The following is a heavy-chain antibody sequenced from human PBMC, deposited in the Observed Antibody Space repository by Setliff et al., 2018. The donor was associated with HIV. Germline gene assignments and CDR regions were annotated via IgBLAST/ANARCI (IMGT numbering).Heavy chain of an antibody. J-gene: IGHJ4*02. CDR1: GYSISSGYY. D-gene: IGHD6-13*01. Sequence: SETLSLTCAVSGYSISSGYYWGWIRQPPGKGLEWIGSIYHSGSTYYNPSLKSRVMLSIDTSKNQFSLNLTSVTVADTAVYYCAREPDKIAAADSWGQGTLVTVSS. V-gene: IGHV4-38-2*02. CDR2: IYHSGST. CDR3: AREPDKIAAADS.